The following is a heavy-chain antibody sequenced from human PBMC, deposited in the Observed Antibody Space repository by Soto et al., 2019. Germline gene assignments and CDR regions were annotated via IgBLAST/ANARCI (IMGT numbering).Heavy chain of an antibody. Sequence: GGSLRLSCAASGLTVSSNYMSWVRQAPGKGLEWVSVIYSGGSTYYADSVKGRFTISRDNSKNTLYLQMNRLRAEDTAVYYCARSLGYCSSTSCYNWWFDPWGQGTLVTVSS. V-gene: IGHV3-53*01. D-gene: IGHD2-2*02. J-gene: IGHJ5*02. CDR3: ARSLGYCSSTSCYNWWFDP. CDR2: IYSGGST. CDR1: GLTVSSNY.